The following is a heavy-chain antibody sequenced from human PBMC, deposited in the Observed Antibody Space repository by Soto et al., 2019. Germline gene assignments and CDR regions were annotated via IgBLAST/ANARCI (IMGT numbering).Heavy chain of an antibody. D-gene: IGHD6-13*01. CDR3: AKEGQQLVTRYYYYYGMDG. Sequence: PGGSLRLSCAASGFTFSSYGMHWVRQAPGKGLEWVAVISYDGSNKYYADSVKGRFTISRDNSKNTLYLQMNSLRAEDTAVYYCAKEGQQLVTRYYYYYGMDGWGQGTTVTVSS. CDR1: GFTFSSYG. V-gene: IGHV3-30*18. J-gene: IGHJ6*02. CDR2: ISYDGSNK.